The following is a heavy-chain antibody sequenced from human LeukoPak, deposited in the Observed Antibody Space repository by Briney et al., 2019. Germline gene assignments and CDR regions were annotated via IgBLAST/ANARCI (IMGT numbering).Heavy chain of an antibody. CDR1: GGSISSYY. D-gene: IGHD3-3*01. CDR3: ARDQADYDFWSGYYRGAFDI. V-gene: IGHV4-59*01. J-gene: IGHJ3*02. Sequence: SETPSLTCTVSGGSISSYYWSWIRQPPGKGLEWIGYIYYSGSTNYNPSLKSRVTISVDTSKNQFSLKLSSVTAADTAVYYCARDQADYDFWSGYYRGAFDIWGQGTMVTVSS. CDR2: IYYSGST.